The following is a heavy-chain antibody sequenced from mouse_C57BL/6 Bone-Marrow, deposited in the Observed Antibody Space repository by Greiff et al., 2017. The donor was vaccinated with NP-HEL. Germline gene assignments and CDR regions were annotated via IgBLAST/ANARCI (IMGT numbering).Heavy chain of an antibody. Sequence: QVQLQQPGPGLVQPSQSLSITCTVSGFSLTSYGVHWVRQSPGKGLEWLGVIWSGGSTDYNAAFISRLSISKDNSKSQVFFKMNSLQADDTAIYYCAIYGGAYWGQGTLVTVSA. CDR1: GFSLTSYG. D-gene: IGHD1-1*01. J-gene: IGHJ3*01. CDR2: IWSGGST. V-gene: IGHV2-2*01. CDR3: AIYGGAY.